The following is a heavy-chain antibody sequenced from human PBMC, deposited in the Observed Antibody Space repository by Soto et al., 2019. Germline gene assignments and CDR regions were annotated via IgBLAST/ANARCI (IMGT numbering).Heavy chain of an antibody. D-gene: IGHD3-16*01. CDR1: GYSFASFW. CDR3: AVNGGGRDMDV. CDR2: IYPGDSKT. Sequence: GESLKISCKGSGYSFASFWIAWVRQMPGKGLEWMGMIYPGDSKTRYRPSFQGQITISADKSISTAYLQWSSLKTSDTAMYYCAVNGGGRDMDVWGQGTTVTVSS. V-gene: IGHV5-51*01. J-gene: IGHJ6*02.